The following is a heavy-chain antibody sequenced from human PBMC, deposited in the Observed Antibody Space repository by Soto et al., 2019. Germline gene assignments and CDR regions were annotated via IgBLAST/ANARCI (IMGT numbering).Heavy chain of an antibody. V-gene: IGHV3-21*01. CDR3: ARDSRPHYYDSSGPDY. J-gene: IGHJ4*02. D-gene: IGHD3-22*01. CDR2: ISSSSSYI. Sequence: GGSLRLSCAASGFTFSSYSMNWVRQAPGKGLEWVSSISSSSSYIYYADSVKGRFTISRDNAKNSLYLQMNSLRAEDTAVYYCARDSRPHYYDSSGPDYWGQGTLVTVSS. CDR1: GFTFSSYS.